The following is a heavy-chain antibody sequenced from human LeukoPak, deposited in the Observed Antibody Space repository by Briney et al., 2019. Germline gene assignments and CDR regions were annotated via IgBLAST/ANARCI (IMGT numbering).Heavy chain of an antibody. J-gene: IGHJ5*02. Sequence: PSETLSLTCTVSGGSISSYYWSWIRQPAGKGLEWIGRIYTSGSTNYNPSLKSRVTISVDTSKNQFSLKLSSVTAADTAVYYCAKGLRYFDLNWFDPWGQGTLVTVSS. CDR1: GGSISSYY. V-gene: IGHV4-4*07. D-gene: IGHD3-9*01. CDR2: IYTSGST. CDR3: AKGLRYFDLNWFDP.